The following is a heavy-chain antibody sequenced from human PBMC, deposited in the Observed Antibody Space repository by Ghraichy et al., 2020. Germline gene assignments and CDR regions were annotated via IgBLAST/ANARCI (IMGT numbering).Heavy chain of an antibody. J-gene: IGHJ4*02. D-gene: IGHD3-22*01. CDR3: ARGRNYYDSSGYLDY. CDR1: GGSISTYY. Sequence: SETLSLTCTVSGGSISTYYWSWIRQPPGKGLEWVGYIYYSGSTNYNPSLKSRVTISVDTSKIQFSLKLSSVTAADTAVYYCARGRNYYDSSGYLDYWGQGTLVTVSS. CDR2: IYYSGST. V-gene: IGHV4-59*01.